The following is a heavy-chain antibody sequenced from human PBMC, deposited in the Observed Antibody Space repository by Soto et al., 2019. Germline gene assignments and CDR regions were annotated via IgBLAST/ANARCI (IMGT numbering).Heavy chain of an antibody. CDR1: GGSIRSYY. CDR2: IYYSGST. J-gene: IGHJ6*02. Sequence: PCRTCTVSGGSIRSYYWSLTLQPPGKGQEWLGHIYYSGSTNSYPSHKSRVTISVDTSKNQFTLKLSSVSAGDTAAYYCARGTRAARVGYYYGMDDWGQGATV. V-gene: IGHV4-59*01. CDR3: ARGTRAARVGYYYGMDD. D-gene: IGHD6-6*01.